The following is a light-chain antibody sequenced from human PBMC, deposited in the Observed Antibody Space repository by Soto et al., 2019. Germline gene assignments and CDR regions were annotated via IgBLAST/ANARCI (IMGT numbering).Light chain of an antibody. Sequence: QSVLTQPPSASGTPGQRVTISCSGGSSNIGTNNVHWFQQLPRTAPKLLIYSSYQRPSGVPDRFSASKSGTSAFLAISGLQSEDEADYYCATWDDSMNAVIFGGGTKVTVL. V-gene: IGLV1-44*01. CDR3: ATWDDSMNAVI. CDR2: SSY. CDR1: SSNIGTNN. J-gene: IGLJ2*01.